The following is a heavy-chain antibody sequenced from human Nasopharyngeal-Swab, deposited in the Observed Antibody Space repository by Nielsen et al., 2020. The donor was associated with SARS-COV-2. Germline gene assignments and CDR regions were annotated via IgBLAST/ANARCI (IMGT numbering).Heavy chain of an antibody. CDR1: GFSLSNARMG. CDR2: IDWDDDK. V-gene: IGHV2-70*11. J-gene: IGHJ4*02. D-gene: IGHD6-13*01. CDR3: ARSVAAAGFDY. Sequence: SGPTLVKPTETLTLTCTVSGFSLSNARMGVSWIRQPPGKALEWLARIDWDDDKYYSTSLKTRLTISKDTSKNQVVLTMTNMDPVDTATYYCARSVAAAGFDYWGQGTLVIVSS.